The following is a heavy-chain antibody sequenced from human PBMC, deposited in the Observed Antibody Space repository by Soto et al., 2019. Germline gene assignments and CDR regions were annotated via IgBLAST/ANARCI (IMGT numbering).Heavy chain of an antibody. V-gene: IGHV3-30*18. CDR3: AKETIAVGGPNYFDY. CDR1: GFTFSRYG. CDR2: VSHDGLAQ. Sequence: HLGGSLRLSCEGSGFTFSRYGMHWVRQAPGMGLEWVAVVSHDGLAQYYGDSVKGRFTIPRDNSQNTLYLQMNNLRTEDTAIYYCAKETIAVGGPNYFDYWGQGT. D-gene: IGHD6-19*01. J-gene: IGHJ4*02.